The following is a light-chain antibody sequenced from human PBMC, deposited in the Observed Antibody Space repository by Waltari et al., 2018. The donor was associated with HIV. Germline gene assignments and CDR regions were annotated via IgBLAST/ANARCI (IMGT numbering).Light chain of an antibody. CDR1: QSINSW. CDR2: KAS. CDR3: QQYNTYPLT. Sequence: DIQMTQSPSTLSASVGDRVTITCRASQSINSWLAWYQQKPGKAPTHLIYKASSLESGVPSRFSGSESGTEFTLTISCLQPDDFATYYCQQYNTYPLTFGGGTRVEIK. J-gene: IGKJ4*01. V-gene: IGKV1-5*03.